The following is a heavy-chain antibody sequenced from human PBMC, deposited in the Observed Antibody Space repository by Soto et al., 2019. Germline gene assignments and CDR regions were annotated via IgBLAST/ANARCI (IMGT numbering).Heavy chain of an antibody. CDR3: ARGGYDFDY. D-gene: IGHD1-1*01. V-gene: IGHV4-31*03. J-gene: IGHJ4*02. CDR1: VGSITSGGYY. CDR2: IYYSGST. Sequence: QVQLQEAGPGLVKPSQTLSLTCTVSVGSITSGGYYWSWISKHPGKGLEWIGYIYYSGSTYYNPSLKSRVTISVDTSKNQFSLKLSYVIAADTAVYYCARGGYDFDYWGQGTLVTVSS.